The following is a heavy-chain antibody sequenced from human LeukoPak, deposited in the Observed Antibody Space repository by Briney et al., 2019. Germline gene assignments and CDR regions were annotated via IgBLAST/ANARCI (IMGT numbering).Heavy chain of an antibody. Sequence: GESLRLSCAASGFTFSNAWMSWVRQAPGKGLEWVGRIKSKTDGGTTQYAASVKGRFTISRDDSKSIAYLQMNSLKTEDTAVYYCTRDRFYVWFDPWGQGTLVTVSS. CDR3: TRDRFYVWFDP. V-gene: IGHV3-15*01. J-gene: IGHJ5*02. D-gene: IGHD3-16*01. CDR2: IKSKTDGGTT. CDR1: GFTFSNAW.